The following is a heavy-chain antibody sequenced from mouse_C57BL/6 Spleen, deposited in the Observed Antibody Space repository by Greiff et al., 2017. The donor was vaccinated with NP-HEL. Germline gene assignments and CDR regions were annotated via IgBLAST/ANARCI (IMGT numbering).Heavy chain of an antibody. V-gene: IGHV1-82*01. CDR1: GYAFSSSW. CDR3: ARGDGYTPFAY. Sequence: VKLMESGPELVKPGASVKISCKASGYAFSSSWMNWVKQRPGKGLEWIGRIYPGDGDTNYNGKFKGKATLTADKSSSTAYMQLSSLTSEDSAVYFCARGDGYTPFAYWGQGTLVTVSA. D-gene: IGHD2-3*01. CDR2: IYPGDGDT. J-gene: IGHJ3*01.